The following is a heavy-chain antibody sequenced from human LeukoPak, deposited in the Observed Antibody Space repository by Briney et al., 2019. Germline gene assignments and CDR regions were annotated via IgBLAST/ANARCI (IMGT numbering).Heavy chain of an antibody. CDR3: ARQRVAVAGFDY. CDR2: IYYSGST. Sequence: SETLSLTCTVSGGSISSYYWSWIRQPPGKGLEWIGYIYYSGSTNYNPSLKSRVTISVDTSKSQFSLKLSSVTAADTAVYYCARQRVAVAGFDYWGQGTLVTVSS. J-gene: IGHJ4*02. D-gene: IGHD6-19*01. V-gene: IGHV4-59*08. CDR1: GGSISSYY.